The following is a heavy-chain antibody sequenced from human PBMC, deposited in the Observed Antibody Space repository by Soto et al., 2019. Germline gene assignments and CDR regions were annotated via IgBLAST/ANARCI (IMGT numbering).Heavy chain of an antibody. D-gene: IGHD3-10*01. CDR1: GFTFSSYG. Sequence: GGSLRLSCAASGFTFSSYGMHWVRQAPGKGLEWVAVISYDGSNKYYADSVKGRFTISRDNSKNTLYLQMNSLRAEDTAVYYCAKDWGHYYGSGSYYTPPYWGQGTLVTVSS. CDR2: ISYDGSNK. CDR3: AKDWGHYYGSGSYYTPPY. V-gene: IGHV3-30*18. J-gene: IGHJ4*02.